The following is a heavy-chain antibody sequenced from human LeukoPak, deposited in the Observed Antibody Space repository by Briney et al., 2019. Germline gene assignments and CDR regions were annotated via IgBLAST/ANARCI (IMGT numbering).Heavy chain of an antibody. CDR1: GGSISNYY. Sequence: PSETLSLTCTVSGGSISNYYWSWIRQPPGKGLEWIGYIYYSGNTNYNPSLKSRVTISVDTSKNQFSLKLSSVTAADTAVYYCVRENYSSGWYGIIGYWGQGTLVTVSS. CDR2: IYYSGNT. CDR3: VRENYSSGWYGIIGY. J-gene: IGHJ4*02. D-gene: IGHD6-19*01. V-gene: IGHV4-59*01.